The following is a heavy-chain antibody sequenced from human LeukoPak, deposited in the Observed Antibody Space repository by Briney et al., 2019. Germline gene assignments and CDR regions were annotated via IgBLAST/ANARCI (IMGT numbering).Heavy chain of an antibody. J-gene: IGHJ3*02. CDR1: GYTFTGYY. D-gene: IGHD2-2*01. V-gene: IGHV1-2*02. CDR2: INPNSGGT. CDR3: ARVSKYSYCSSTSCLSHAFDI. Sequence: GASVKVSCKASGYTFTGYYMHWVRQAPGQGLEWMGWINPNSGGTNYAQKFQGRVTMTRDTSISTAYMELSRLRSDDTAVYYCARVSKYSYCSSTSCLSHAFDIWGQGTMVTVSS.